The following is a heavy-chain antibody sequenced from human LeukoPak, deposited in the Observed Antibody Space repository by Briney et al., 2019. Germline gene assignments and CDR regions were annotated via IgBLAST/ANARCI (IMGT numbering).Heavy chain of an antibody. D-gene: IGHD2-15*01. CDR3: VKGSGSCYYDS. Sequence: GGSLRLSCSASGFTFDGYGMHWVRQAPGKGLEWVSGISRRSDNIGYADSVKGRFTISRDNAKNSLYLQLNSLRIEDTAFYYCVKGSGSCYYDSWGRGTLVTVSS. V-gene: IGHV3-9*01. CDR2: ISRRSDNI. CDR1: GFTFDGYG. J-gene: IGHJ4*02.